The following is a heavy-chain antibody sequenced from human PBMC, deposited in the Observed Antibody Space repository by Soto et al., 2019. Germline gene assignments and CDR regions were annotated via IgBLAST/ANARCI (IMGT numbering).Heavy chain of an antibody. CDR1: GYSFTSYW. D-gene: IGHD6-19*01. CDR2: IYPGDSDT. CDR3: ARLSSIAEANWFDP. Sequence: GESLKISCKGSGYSFTSYWIGWVRQMPGKGVEWMGIIYPGDSDTRYSPSFQGQVTISADKSISTAYLQWSSLKASDTAMYYGARLSSIAEANWFDPWGQGTLVTVSS. J-gene: IGHJ5*02. V-gene: IGHV5-51*01.